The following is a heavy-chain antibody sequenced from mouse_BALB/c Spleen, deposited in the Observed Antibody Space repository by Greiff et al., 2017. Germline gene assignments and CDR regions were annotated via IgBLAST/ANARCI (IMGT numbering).Heavy chain of an antibody. CDR1: GYTFTSYT. CDR2: INPSSGYT. CDR3: ARKGYYGNYVGMDY. J-gene: IGHJ4*01. Sequence: QVQLKQSGAELARPGASVKMSCKASGYTFTSYTMHWVKQRPGQGLEWIGYINPSSGYTNYNQKFKDKATLTADKSSSTAYMQLSSLTSEDSAVYYCARKGYYGNYVGMDYWGQGTSVTVSS. D-gene: IGHD2-1*01. V-gene: IGHV1-4*01.